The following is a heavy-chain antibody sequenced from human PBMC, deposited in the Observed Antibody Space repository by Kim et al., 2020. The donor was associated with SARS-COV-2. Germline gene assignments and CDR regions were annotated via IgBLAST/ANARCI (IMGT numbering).Heavy chain of an antibody. CDR3: ARQVPISDAFDI. V-gene: IGHV4-39*01. J-gene: IGHJ3*02. D-gene: IGHD3-3*02. Sequence: YDNPALKRRVPISVDTSKNQFSLKLSAVTAADTAVYYCARQVPISDAFDIWGQGTMVTVSS.